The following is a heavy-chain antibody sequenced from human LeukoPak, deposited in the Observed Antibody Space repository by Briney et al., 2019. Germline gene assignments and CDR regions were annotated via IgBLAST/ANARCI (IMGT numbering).Heavy chain of an antibody. CDR1: GGSISSYY. CDR3: ARGGRQWLVDDY. CDR2: IYYSGST. V-gene: IGHV4-59*01. D-gene: IGHD6-19*01. J-gene: IGHJ4*02. Sequence: SETLSLTCTVSGGSISSYYWSWIQQPPGKGLEWIGYIYYSGSTNYNPSLKSRVTISVDTSKNQFSLKLSSVTAADTAVYYCARGGRQWLVDDYWGQGTLVTVSS.